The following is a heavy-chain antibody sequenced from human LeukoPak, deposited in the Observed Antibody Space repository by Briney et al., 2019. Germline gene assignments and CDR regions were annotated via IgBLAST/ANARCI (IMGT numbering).Heavy chain of an antibody. CDR1: GYTFTGYY. CDR2: INPNSGGT. D-gene: IGHD2-15*01. Sequence: GASVKVSCKASGYTFTGYYMHWVRQAPGQGLEWMGWINPNSGGTNYAQKFQGRVTMTRDTSISTAYMELSRLRSDDTAVYYCAKDRAWSVVASPHDYWGQGTLVTVSS. CDR3: AKDRAWSVVASPHDY. V-gene: IGHV1-2*02. J-gene: IGHJ4*02.